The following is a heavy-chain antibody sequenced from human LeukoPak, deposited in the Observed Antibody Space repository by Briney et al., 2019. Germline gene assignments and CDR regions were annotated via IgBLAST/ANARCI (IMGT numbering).Heavy chain of an antibody. D-gene: IGHD3-10*01. Sequence: ASETPSLTCAGYGGSFSDYYWSWLRQPPGKGLEWIGEINYSGSTNYNPFLKSRVTISVDMSKNQFSLELSSVTAADTAVYFCARRSGNWGQGTVVTVSS. V-gene: IGHV4-34*01. CDR3: ARRSGN. CDR1: GGSFSDYY. CDR2: INYSGST. J-gene: IGHJ3*01.